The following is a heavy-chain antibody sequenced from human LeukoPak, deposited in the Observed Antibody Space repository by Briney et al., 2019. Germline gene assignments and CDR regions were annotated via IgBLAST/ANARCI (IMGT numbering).Heavy chain of an antibody. J-gene: IGHJ4*02. CDR3: ASARRWLSDY. Sequence: GRSLRLSCAASGFTFSSYAMHWVRQAPGKGLEWVAVISYDGSNKYYADSVKGRFTISRDNAKNSLCLQMNSLRAEDTAVYYCASARRWLSDYWGQGTLVTVSS. CDR2: ISYDGSNK. V-gene: IGHV3-30*04. D-gene: IGHD6-19*01. CDR1: GFTFSSYA.